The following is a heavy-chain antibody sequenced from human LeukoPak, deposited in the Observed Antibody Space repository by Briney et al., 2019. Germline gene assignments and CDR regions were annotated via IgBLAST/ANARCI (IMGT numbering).Heavy chain of an antibody. D-gene: IGHD3-10*01. V-gene: IGHV3-7*01. CDR2: IKQDGSEK. Sequence: GGSLRLSCAASGFTFSSYWMSWVRQAPGKGLEWVANIKQDGSEKYYVDSVKGRFTISRDNAKNSLYLQMNSLRAEDTAVYYCARTYSFYYGSGSQKGYWGQGTLVTVSS. CDR3: ARTYSFYYGSGSQKGY. J-gene: IGHJ4*02. CDR1: GFTFSSYW.